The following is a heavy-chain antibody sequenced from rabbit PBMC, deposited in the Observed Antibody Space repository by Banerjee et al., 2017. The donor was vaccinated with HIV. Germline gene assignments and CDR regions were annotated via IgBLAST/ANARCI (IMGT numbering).Heavy chain of an antibody. CDR1: GFSFSSSYY. V-gene: IGHV1S45*01. D-gene: IGHD8-1*01. J-gene: IGHJ4*01. CDR3: ERDNSIYSGTSKL. Sequence: QEQLEESGGDLVKPEGSLTLTCTASGFSFSSSYYMCWVRQAPGKGLEWIACIYTGSIGSTYYASWAKGRFTISKTSSTTVTLQMTSLTSADTAMYYCERDNSIYSGTSKLWGPGTLVTVS. CDR2: IYTGSIGST.